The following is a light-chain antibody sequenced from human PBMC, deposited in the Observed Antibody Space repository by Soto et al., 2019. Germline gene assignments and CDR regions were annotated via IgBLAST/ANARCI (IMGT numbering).Light chain of an antibody. J-gene: IGKJ4*01. V-gene: IGKV3-15*01. CDR2: GAS. CDR1: QSISSK. Sequence: IVMTQSPATLSVSPGERDTLSCRASQSISSKLAWYQQKPGQAPRLLIYGASTRATGIPVRFSGSGAGTECTLTITSLLSEECAVYYCQEYNNWRPITFGGGTKV. CDR3: QEYNNWRPIT.